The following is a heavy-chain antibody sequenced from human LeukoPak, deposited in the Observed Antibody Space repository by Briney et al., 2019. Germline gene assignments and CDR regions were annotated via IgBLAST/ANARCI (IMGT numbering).Heavy chain of an antibody. V-gene: IGHV3-33*01. CDR1: GFTFSSYG. Sequence: QAGGSLRLSCAASGFTFSSYGMHWVRQAPGKGLEWVAVIWYDESNKYYADSVKGRFTISRDNSKNTLYLQMNSLRAEDTAVYYCARDGDGVLRYFDWLGVSGAFDIWGQGTMVTVSS. CDR2: IWYDESNK. CDR3: ARDGDGVLRYFDWLGVSGAFDI. D-gene: IGHD3-9*01. J-gene: IGHJ3*02.